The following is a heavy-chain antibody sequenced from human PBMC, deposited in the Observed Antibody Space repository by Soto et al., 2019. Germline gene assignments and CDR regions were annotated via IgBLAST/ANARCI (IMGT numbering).Heavy chain of an antibody. CDR1: GFTFSSYG. Sequence: QVQLVESGGGVVQPGRSLRLSCAASGFTFSSYGMHWVRQAPGKGLEWVAVISYDGSNKYYADSVKGRFTISRDNSKNPLYLQMNSLRAEDTAVYYCAKDHPAIAAATPPNWIDPWGQGTLVTVSS. J-gene: IGHJ5*02. V-gene: IGHV3-30*18. CDR3: AKDHPAIAAATPPNWIDP. CDR2: ISYDGSNK. D-gene: IGHD6-13*01.